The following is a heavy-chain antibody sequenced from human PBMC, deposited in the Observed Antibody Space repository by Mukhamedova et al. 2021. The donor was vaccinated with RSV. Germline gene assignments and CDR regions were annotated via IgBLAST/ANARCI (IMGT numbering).Heavy chain of an antibody. D-gene: IGHD3-22*01. CDR3: AAGAGYLIDY. CDR2: GSEK. J-gene: IGHJ4*02. Sequence: GSEKHYVESVNGRFTISRDNAKNSLYLQMNSVRDDDTAGYYCAAGAGYLIDYWGQGTLVTVSS. V-gene: IGHV3-7*01.